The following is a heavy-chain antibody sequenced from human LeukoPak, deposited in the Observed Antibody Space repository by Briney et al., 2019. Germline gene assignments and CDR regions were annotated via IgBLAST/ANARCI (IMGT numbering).Heavy chain of an antibody. Sequence: SVKVSCKASGFTFTSSAMQWVRQARGQRLEWIGWIVVGSGNTNYAQKFQERVTITRDMSTSTAYMELSSLTSEDTAVYFCARENVNRGSSWGYDYFGMDVWGQGTAVTVSS. CDR2: IVVGSGNT. J-gene: IGHJ6*02. V-gene: IGHV1-58*02. CDR1: GFTFTSSA. D-gene: IGHD6-13*01. CDR3: ARENVNRGSSWGYDYFGMDV.